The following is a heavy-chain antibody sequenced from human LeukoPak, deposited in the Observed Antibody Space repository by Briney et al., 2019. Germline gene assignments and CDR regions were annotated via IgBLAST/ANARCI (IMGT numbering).Heavy chain of an antibody. CDR1: GFTFSSYA. CDR2: ISGSGGST. D-gene: IGHD6-13*01. J-gene: IGHJ5*02. CDR3: AKPPKYSSSWLFWFDP. Sequence: GGSLRLSCAASGFTFSSYAMSWVRQAPGKGLEWVSAISGSGGSTYYADSVKGRFTISRDNSKNTLYLQMNSLRAEDTAVYYCAKPPKYSSSWLFWFDPWGQGTLVTVSS. V-gene: IGHV3-23*01.